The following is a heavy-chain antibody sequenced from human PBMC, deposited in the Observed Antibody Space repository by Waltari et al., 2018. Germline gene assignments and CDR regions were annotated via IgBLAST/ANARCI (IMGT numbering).Heavy chain of an antibody. CDR3: AKDGYYYGSGSSTNWFDP. CDR2: ISGSGGST. Sequence: EVQLLESGGGLVQPGGSLRLSCAASGFTFSSYAMSWVRQAPGKGLEWVSAISGSGGSTYYADSVKGRFTISRDNSKNTLYLQMNSLRAEDTAVYYCAKDGYYYGSGSSTNWFDPWGQGTLVTVSS. D-gene: IGHD3-10*01. V-gene: IGHV3-23*01. CDR1: GFTFSSYA. J-gene: IGHJ5*02.